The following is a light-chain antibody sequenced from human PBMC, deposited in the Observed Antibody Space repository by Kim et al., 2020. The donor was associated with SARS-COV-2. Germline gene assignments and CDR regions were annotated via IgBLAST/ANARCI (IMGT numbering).Light chain of an antibody. CDR3: QVWDSSTAWV. CDR2: RDS. V-gene: IGLV3-9*01. J-gene: IGLJ3*02. CDR1: NIGSKK. Sequence: VALEQKARITCGGNNIGSKKVHWYQQKPGQAPVLVIYRDSNRPSGIPERFAGSNSGNTATLTISRAQAGDEADYYCQVWDSSTAWVFGGGTQLTVL.